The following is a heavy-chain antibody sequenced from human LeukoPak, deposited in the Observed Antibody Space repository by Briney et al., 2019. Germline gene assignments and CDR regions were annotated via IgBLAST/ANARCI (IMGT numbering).Heavy chain of an antibody. V-gene: IGHV4-4*07. CDR2: ISISVPT. Sequence: SETLSLTCIVSGVSPSSGDWSWIRQPAGKGLEWMGHISISVPTYYNPSLKSRVSMSQDTSEIHFSMKRSSVTAADTEVYYCARGYGSGSYSTWGQGTLVTVSS. CDR3: ARGYGSGSYST. J-gene: IGHJ5*02. D-gene: IGHD3-10*01. CDR1: GVSPSSGD.